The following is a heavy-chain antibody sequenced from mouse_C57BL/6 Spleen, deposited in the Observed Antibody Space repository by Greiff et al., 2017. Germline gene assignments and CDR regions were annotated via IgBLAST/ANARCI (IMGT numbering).Heavy chain of an antibody. D-gene: IGHD2-3*01. Sequence: QVHVKQSGAELVRPGASVKMSCKASGYTFTSYNMHWVKQTPRQGLEWIGAIYPGNGDTAYNQKFKGKATLTVDKSSSTAYMQLSSLTSEDSAVYFCTRGGMLGYSFAYWGQGTLVTVSA. CDR3: TRGGMLGYSFAY. CDR1: GYTFTSYN. J-gene: IGHJ3*01. V-gene: IGHV1-12*01. CDR2: IYPGNGDT.